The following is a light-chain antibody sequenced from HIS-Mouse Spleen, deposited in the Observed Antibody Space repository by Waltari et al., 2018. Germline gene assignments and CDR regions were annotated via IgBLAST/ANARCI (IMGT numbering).Light chain of an antibody. CDR1: QGISSY. CDR3: QQLNSYPPT. J-gene: IGKJ1*01. Sequence: DIQLTQSPSFLSASVGYSVTITFRASQGISSYLAWYQQKPGKAPKLLIYAASTLQSGVPSRFSGSGSGTEFTLTISSLQPEDFATYYCQQLNSYPPTFGQGTKVEIK. V-gene: IGKV1-9*01. CDR2: AAS.